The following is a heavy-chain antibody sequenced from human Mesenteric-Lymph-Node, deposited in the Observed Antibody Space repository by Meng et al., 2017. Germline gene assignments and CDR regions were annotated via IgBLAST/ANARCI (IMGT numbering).Heavy chain of an antibody. J-gene: IGHJ4*02. CDR3: ARDRGGLGAFDY. D-gene: IGHD5-12*01. CDR2: IYYSGST. Sequence: QGQLHDSGPGLVKPSQTLSLTCTVSGGSISIDGYYWSWIRQHPGKGLEWIGYIYYSGSTYHNPSLKSRVTISVDTSKNQFSLKLSSVTAADTAVYYCARDRGGLGAFDYWGQGTLVTVSS. CDR1: GGSISIDGYY. V-gene: IGHV4-30-4*08.